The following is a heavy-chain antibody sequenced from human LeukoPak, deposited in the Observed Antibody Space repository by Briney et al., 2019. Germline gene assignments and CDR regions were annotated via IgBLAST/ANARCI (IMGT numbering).Heavy chain of an antibody. D-gene: IGHD3-9*01. CDR3: ANNRLTLTVRMDY. CDR2: ISGSGGST. CDR1: GFPLSSYA. V-gene: IGHV3-23*01. J-gene: IGHJ4*02. Sequence: GGSLRLSCAVSGFPLSSYAMSWVRQAPGKGLEWVSAISGSGGSTYYADSVKGRFTISRDNSKNTLYLQMNSLRAEDTAVYYCANNRLTLTVRMDYWGQGTLVTVSS.